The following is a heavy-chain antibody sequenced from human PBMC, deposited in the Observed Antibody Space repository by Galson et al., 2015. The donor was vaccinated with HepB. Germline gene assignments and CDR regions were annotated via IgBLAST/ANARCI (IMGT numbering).Heavy chain of an antibody. Sequence: SLRLSCAASGFVFNNYDMHWVRQAPGKGLEWVSAVSRSGSSTYYADSVKGRFTISRDNSNNTVSLHLSSLRVEDTAFYFCAKDWGQRRLAYFDDWGQGVLVTFST. CDR3: AKDWGQRRLAYFDD. CDR1: GFVFNNYD. V-gene: IGHV3-23*01. CDR2: VSRSGSST. J-gene: IGHJ4*02. D-gene: IGHD3-16*01.